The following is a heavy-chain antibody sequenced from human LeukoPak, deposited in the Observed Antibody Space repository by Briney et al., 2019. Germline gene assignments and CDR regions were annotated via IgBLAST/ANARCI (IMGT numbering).Heavy chain of an antibody. J-gene: IGHJ4*02. D-gene: IGHD6-19*01. CDR2: IRTGGST. V-gene: IGHV4-4*07. CDR3: ARGGWSLDY. CDR1: GGSISSYF. Sequence: SETLSLTCTVSGGSISSYFWSWIRQPAGKGLEWIGRIRTGGSTNYSPSLKSRLTMSVDTSKNQFSLKLSSVTAADTAVYYCARGGWSLDYWGQGTLVTVSS.